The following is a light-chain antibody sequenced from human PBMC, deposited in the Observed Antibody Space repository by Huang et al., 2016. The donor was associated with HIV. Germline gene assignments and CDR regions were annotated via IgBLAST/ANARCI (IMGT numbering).Light chain of an antibody. V-gene: IGKV2-28*01. J-gene: IGKJ2*01. CDR2: MAF. CDR1: QSLLQSKGTNY. CDR3: MQAIQTPYT. Sequence: IVMTQSPLSLPVTPGEPASISCRSSQSLLQSKGTNYLDWYLQKPGQSPQLVMDMAFYRDSGVPYRCSGSGAGTDFTLKSSRVEAEDVGVYYCMQAIQTPYTFGQGTKLEIK.